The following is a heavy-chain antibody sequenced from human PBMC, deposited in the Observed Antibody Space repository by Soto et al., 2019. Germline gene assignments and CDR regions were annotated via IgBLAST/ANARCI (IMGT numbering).Heavy chain of an antibody. CDR2: IGTAGDT. CDR1: GFTFSSYT. Sequence: GGSLRLSCAASGFTFSSYTMNWVRQAPGKGLQWVSAIGTAGDTYYPGSVKGRFTISRENAKNSLYLQMNSLRAGDTAVYYCARGNQNYDFWSGYYYYFDPWGQGTLVTVSS. V-gene: IGHV3-13*01. J-gene: IGHJ5*02. D-gene: IGHD3-3*01. CDR3: ARGNQNYDFWSGYYYYFDP.